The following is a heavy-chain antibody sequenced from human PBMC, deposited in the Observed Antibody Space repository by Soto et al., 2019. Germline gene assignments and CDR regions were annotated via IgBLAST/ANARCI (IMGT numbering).Heavy chain of an antibody. CDR3: ARGVPGSGFDL. D-gene: IGHD6-19*01. Sequence: PSQTLSLTCAISGDSVSSNTAVWNWIRSSPSRGLEWLGRTYYRSNWRHDYAVSVKSRITVNPDTSKNHFSLQLNSVTPDDTAVYYCARGVPGSGFDLWGQGTLVTVSS. CDR1: GDSVSSNTAV. V-gene: IGHV6-1*01. CDR2: TYYRSNWRH. J-gene: IGHJ4*02.